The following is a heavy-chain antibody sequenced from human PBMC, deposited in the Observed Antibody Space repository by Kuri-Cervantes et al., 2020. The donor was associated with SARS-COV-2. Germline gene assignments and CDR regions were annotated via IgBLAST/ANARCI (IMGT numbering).Heavy chain of an antibody. D-gene: IGHD3-9*01. J-gene: IGHJ4*02. CDR1: GHTFTNYY. CDR3: ARKGDWAYFDY. Sequence: ASVKVSCKASGHTFTNYYFYWVRQAPGQGLEWMGSINPNSGDTNYAQRFQGRVIMTRDTSITTAYMDLSRLTSDDTAVYYCARKGDWAYFDYWGQGTLVTVSS. CDR2: INPNSGDT. V-gene: IGHV1-2*02.